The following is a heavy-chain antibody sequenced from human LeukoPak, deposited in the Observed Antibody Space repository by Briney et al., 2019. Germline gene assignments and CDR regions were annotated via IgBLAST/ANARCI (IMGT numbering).Heavy chain of an antibody. J-gene: IGHJ5*02. CDR3: ARDDYGEPGWFDP. D-gene: IGHD4-17*01. Sequence: ASVKVSCKASGYTFTSYGFSWVRQAPGQGLEWMGWISAYNGHTKYAQNFQGRVNMTTDTSTSTAYMELRSLRSDDTAVYYCARDDYGEPGWFDPWGQGTLVTASS. V-gene: IGHV1-18*01. CDR2: ISAYNGHT. CDR1: GYTFTSYG.